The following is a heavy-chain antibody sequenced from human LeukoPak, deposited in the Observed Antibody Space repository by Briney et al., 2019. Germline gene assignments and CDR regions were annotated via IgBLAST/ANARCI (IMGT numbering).Heavy chain of an antibody. D-gene: IGHD2-2*01. CDR2: ISGSSGTT. V-gene: IGHV3-23*01. CDR3: AKGVVVVPAAGDSFDY. Sequence: GGSLRLSCAASGFTFSSYAMYWVRQAPGRGLEWVSAISGSSGTTYYADSVKGRFTISRDNSKNTLCLQMNSLRAEDTAIYYCAKGVVVVPAAGDSFDYWGQGTLVTVSS. CDR1: GFTFSSYA. J-gene: IGHJ4*02.